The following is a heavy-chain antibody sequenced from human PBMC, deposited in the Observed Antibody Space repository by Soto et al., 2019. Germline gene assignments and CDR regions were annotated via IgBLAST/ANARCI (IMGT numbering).Heavy chain of an antibody. CDR2: IKEDGSDK. Sequence: GSLRLSCAASGFTFSSYEMSWVRQFPGKGLEWVAHIKEDGSDKYYGDSVKGRFIISRDNAKNSLFLQMNSLRAEDTAVYYCATTLTTSAEYFQYWGQGTLVTVSS. J-gene: IGHJ1*01. CDR1: GFTFSSYE. CDR3: ATTLTTSAEYFQY. D-gene: IGHD3-16*01. V-gene: IGHV3-7*01.